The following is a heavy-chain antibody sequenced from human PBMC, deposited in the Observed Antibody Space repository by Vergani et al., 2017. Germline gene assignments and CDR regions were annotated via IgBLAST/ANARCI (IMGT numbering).Heavy chain of an antibody. CDR2: IQFDGSNQ. D-gene: IGHD3-16*01. J-gene: IGHJ4*02. CDR3: AKHFRGWGIDY. CDR1: GFTLSNYD. V-gene: IGHV3-30*02. Sequence: QVQLVESGGGVVQRGGSLRLSCSTSGFTLSNYDMQWIRQGPGKGLEFVAFIQFDGSNQYYADSVKGRFTLSREFSKNTLCLQRNSLRTDDTATYYCAKHFRGWGIDYWGQGTQVIVSS.